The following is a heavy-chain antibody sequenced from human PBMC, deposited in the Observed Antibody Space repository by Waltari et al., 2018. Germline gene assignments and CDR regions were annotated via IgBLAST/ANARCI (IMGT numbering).Heavy chain of an antibody. D-gene: IGHD3-16*02. Sequence: QVQLQESGPGLVKPSETLSLTCTVSGGSISSYYWSWIRQPPGKGLEWIGYIYYSGSTNYNPSLKSRVTISVDTSKNQFSLKLSSVTAADTAVYYCATVDMKFIRNYWGQGTLVTVSS. V-gene: IGHV4-59*01. CDR3: ATVDMKFIRNY. CDR1: GGSISSYY. CDR2: IYYSGST. J-gene: IGHJ4*02.